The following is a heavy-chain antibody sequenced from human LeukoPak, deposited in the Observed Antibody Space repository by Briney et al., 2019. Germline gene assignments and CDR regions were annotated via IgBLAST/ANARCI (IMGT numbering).Heavy chain of an antibody. CDR2: IFHLDSNT. Sequence: GESLKISCKGSGYSLMDYWIGWVRQIPGTGPDWMGFIFHLDSNTHYSPSFQGQVTISRDKSISTAYVQWSRLKASDTAMYYCARYGIKGCSTTNCYTSYIYYGMDVWGQGTTVTVSS. D-gene: IGHD2-2*02. CDR3: ARYGIKGCSTTNCYTSYIYYGMDV. J-gene: IGHJ6*02. CDR1: GYSLMDYW. V-gene: IGHV5-51*01.